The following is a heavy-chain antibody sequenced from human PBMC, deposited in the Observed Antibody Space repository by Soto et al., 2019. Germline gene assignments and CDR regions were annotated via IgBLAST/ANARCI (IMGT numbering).Heavy chain of an antibody. CDR2: IYYSGST. J-gene: IGHJ6*02. V-gene: IGHV4-31*03. D-gene: IGHD3-10*01. Sequence: QVQLQESSPGLVKPSQTLSLTCTVSGGSISSGGYYWSWIRQHPGKGLEWIGYIYYSGSTYYNPSLKSRVTISVDTSKNQFSLKLSSVTAADTAVYYCARDRNGSGSYLYGMDVWGQGTTVTVSS. CDR3: ARDRNGSGSYLYGMDV. CDR1: GGSISSGGYY.